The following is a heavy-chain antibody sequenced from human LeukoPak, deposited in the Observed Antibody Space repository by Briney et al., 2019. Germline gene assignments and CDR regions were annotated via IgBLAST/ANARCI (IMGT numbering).Heavy chain of an antibody. V-gene: IGHV4-39*01. J-gene: IGHJ4*02. CDR3: ARLNFGDPSY. D-gene: IGHD2-21*02. Sequence: WETLSLTCTVTGGSISSSYYWGWIRQPPGKGLEWIGNIYYSGSTHYSPSLKSRVTISVDTSKSQFSLKLSSVTAADTAVYYCARLNFGDPSYWGQGVLVTVSS. CDR2: IYYSGST. CDR1: GGSISSSYY.